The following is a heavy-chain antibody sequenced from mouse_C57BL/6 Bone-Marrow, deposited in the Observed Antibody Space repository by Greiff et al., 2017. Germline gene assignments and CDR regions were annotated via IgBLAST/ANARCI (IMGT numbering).Heavy chain of an antibody. D-gene: IGHD1-1*01. J-gene: IGHJ1*03. CDR1: GYTFTSYW. CDR2: IYPGSGST. V-gene: IGHV1-55*01. CDR3: ARPVPYFDV. Sequence: QVQLQQPGAELVKPGASVTMSCKASGYTFTSYWITWVKQRPGQGLEWIGDIYPGSGSTNYNEKFKSKATLTVDTSSSTAYMQLRSLTSEDSAVYYGARPVPYFDVWGTGTTVTVSS.